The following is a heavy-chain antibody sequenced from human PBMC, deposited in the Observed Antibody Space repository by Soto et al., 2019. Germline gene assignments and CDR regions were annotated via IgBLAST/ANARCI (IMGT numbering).Heavy chain of an antibody. V-gene: IGHV3-23*01. Sequence: GGSLRLSCAASGFTFSNFAMSWARQAPGKGLEWVSTISGSDGSPYYADSVKGRFTISRDNSKNTLYLQMNSLRAEDTAVYYCAKDRPIAARRDRDGLDYPGQGSLVPVSS. J-gene: IGHJ4*02. CDR3: AKDRPIAARRDRDGLDY. CDR1: GFTFSNFA. CDR2: ISGSDGSP. D-gene: IGHD6-6*01.